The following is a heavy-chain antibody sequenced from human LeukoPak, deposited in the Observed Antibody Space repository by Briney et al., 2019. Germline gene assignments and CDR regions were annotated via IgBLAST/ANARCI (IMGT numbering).Heavy chain of an antibody. CDR2: ISYDGPNK. CDR1: GFTFSSYG. J-gene: IGHJ4*02. CDR3: AKEKLPSGYSFLTDY. V-gene: IGHV3-30*18. D-gene: IGHD5-18*01. Sequence: GRSLRLSCAASGFTFSSYGMHWVRQAPGKGLERVAVISYDGPNKYYADSVKGRFTISRDDSKSTLYLQMNSLRAEDTAVYYCAKEKLPSGYSFLTDYWGQGTLVTVSA.